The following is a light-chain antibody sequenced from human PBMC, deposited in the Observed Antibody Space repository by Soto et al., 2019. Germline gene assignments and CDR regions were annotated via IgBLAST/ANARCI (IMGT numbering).Light chain of an antibody. V-gene: IGLV1-40*01. CDR1: SPNIRAGYD. J-gene: IGLJ1*01. CDR3: QSYDSSPSAYV. Sequence: QSVLTQPPSVSGAPGQRVTISCTGSSPNIRAGYDVHWYQQLPGTAPRLLICGNSNRPSGVPDRFSGCKSGTSASLAITGLQAEDEADYYCQSYDSSPSAYVFGTGTKVTVL. CDR2: GNS.